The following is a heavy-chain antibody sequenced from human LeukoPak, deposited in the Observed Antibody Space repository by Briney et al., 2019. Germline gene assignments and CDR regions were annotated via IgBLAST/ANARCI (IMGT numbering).Heavy chain of an antibody. D-gene: IGHD3-3*01. CDR1: GYTLTELS. CDR3: ATVGVLSITIFGVVPYYFDY. V-gene: IGHV1-24*01. Sequence: ASVKVSCKVSGYTLTELSMHWVRQAPGKGLEWMGGFDPEDGETIYAQKFQGRVTMTEDTSTDTAYMELSSLRSEDTAVYYCATVGVLSITIFGVVPYYFDYWGQGTLVTVSS. CDR2: FDPEDGET. J-gene: IGHJ4*02.